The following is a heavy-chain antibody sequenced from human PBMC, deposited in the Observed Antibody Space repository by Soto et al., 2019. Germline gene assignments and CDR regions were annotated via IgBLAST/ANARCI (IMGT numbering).Heavy chain of an antibody. J-gene: IGHJ6*03. CDR2: ISSSSSYI. D-gene: IGHD6-13*01. V-gene: IGHV3-21*01. CDR3: ARATGYSSSWTYYYNMDV. Sequence: GGSLRLSCAASGFTFSSYSMNWVRQAPGEGLEWVSSISSSSSYIYYADSVKGRFTISRDNAKNTLYLQMNSLRAEDTAVYYCARATGYSSSWTYYYNMDVWGKGTTVTVSS. CDR1: GFTFSSYS.